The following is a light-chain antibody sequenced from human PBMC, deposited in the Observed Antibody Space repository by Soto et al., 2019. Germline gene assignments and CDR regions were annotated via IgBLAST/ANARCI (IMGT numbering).Light chain of an antibody. J-gene: IGLJ2*01. V-gene: IGLV2-14*01. CDR3: SSYTSGSTLVV. Sequence: QPALTQPASVSGSPGQSITISCTGTSSDVGGYNYVSWYQQHPGKAPKLMIHEVSNRPSEVSNRFSGSKSGNTASLTISGLQAEDEGNYYCSSYTSGSTLVVFGGGTKLTVL. CDR1: SSDVGGYNY. CDR2: EVS.